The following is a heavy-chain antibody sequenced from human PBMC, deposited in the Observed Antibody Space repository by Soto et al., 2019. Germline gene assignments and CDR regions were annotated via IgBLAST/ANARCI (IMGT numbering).Heavy chain of an antibody. J-gene: IGHJ4*02. CDR1: GFAFNKFG. Sequence: QVQLVESGGGVVQPGTSLRLSCEASGFAFNKFGMHWVRQAPGKGLEWVAFISYDGSYQYYADSVQGRLTITRDNSMNTLNMRLKSLGREDTAVYYCAKGGEVGGVLGAHWGQGTLVTVPS. CDR3: AKGGEVGGVLGAH. CDR2: ISYDGSYQ. V-gene: IGHV3-30*18. D-gene: IGHD1-26*01.